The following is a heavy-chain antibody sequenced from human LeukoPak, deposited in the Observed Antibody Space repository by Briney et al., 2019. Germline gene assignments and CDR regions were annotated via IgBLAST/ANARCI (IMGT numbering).Heavy chain of an antibody. CDR1: GFTFDDYG. J-gene: IGHJ4*02. D-gene: IGHD2-15*01. V-gene: IGHV3-20*04. CDR2: INLNGGST. CDR3: ARSVAASRDY. Sequence: GGSLRLSCAACGFTFDDYGMSWVRQAPGKGLEWVSGINLNGGSTGYADSVKGRFTISRDNAKNSLYLQMNSLRAEDTALYSCARSVAASRDYWGQGTLVTVSS.